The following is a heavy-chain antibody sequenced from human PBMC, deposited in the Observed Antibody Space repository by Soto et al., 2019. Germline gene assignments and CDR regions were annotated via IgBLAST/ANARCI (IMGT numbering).Heavy chain of an antibody. CDR3: ARCSGWYGQCYFDC. CDR1: GFIVNSSY. J-gene: IGHJ4*02. V-gene: IGHV3-53*02. D-gene: IGHD6-13*01. CDR2: IYSDGRT. Sequence: DVQLVETGGGLIQPGGSLRLSCAASGFIVNSSYMSWVRQAPGKGLEWVSVIYSDGRTYYADSVKGRFTISRDNSKNTLYLQMNSLSAEDTAVYYCARCSGWYGQCYFDCWGQGTLVTVSS.